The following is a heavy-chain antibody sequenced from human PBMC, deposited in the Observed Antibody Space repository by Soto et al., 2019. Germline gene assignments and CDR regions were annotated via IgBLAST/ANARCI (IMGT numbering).Heavy chain of an antibody. Sequence: QVQLQQWGAGLLKPSETLSLTCTVYGGSFSGNYWSGIRQPPGMGLEWIGEISHSGSGTNYNPSLKSRVTISVDTSKNQFSLKLSSVTAADTAMYYCARGHLPGGNTFYYDYWGQGTLVTVSS. V-gene: IGHV4-34*01. CDR1: GGSFSGNY. CDR2: ISHSGSGT. J-gene: IGHJ4*02. D-gene: IGHD2-15*01. CDR3: ARGHLPGGNTFYYDY.